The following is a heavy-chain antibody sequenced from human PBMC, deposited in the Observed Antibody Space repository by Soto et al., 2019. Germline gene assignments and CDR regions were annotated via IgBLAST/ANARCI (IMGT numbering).Heavy chain of an antibody. CDR3: ARVAY. CDR1: GFTFSSYG. V-gene: IGHV3-33*01. J-gene: IGHJ4*02. CDR2: IWYDGSNK. Sequence: GGSLRLSCAASGFTFSSYGMHWVRQAPGKGLEWVAVIWYDGSNKYYADSVKGRFTISRDNAQNSLFLQMNTLRPEDTAMYYCARVAYWGPGTQVTV.